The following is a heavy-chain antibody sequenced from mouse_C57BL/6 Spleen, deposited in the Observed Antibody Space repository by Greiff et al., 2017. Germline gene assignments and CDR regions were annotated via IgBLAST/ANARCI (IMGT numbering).Heavy chain of an antibody. V-gene: IGHV5-17*01. D-gene: IGHD2-1*01. J-gene: IGHJ3*01. Sequence: EVQVVESGGGLVKPGGSLKLSCAASGFTFSDYGMHWVRQAPEKGLEWVAYISSGSSTIYYADTVKGRFTISRDNAKNTLFLQMTSLRSEDTAMYYCARGGGNYVAWFAYWGQGTLVTVSA. CDR1: GFTFSDYG. CDR3: ARGGGNYVAWFAY. CDR2: ISSGSSTI.